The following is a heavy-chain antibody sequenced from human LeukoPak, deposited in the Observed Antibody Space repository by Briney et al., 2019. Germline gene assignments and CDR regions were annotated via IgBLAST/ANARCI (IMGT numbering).Heavy chain of an antibody. Sequence: ESGGSLRLSCAASGFTFSSYAMHWVRQAPGKGLEWVAVISYDGSNKYYADSVKGRFTISRDNSKNTLYLQMNSLRAEDTAVYYCARDGRYCSGGSCRTLDYWGQGTLVTVSS. D-gene: IGHD2-15*01. CDR1: GFTFSSYA. V-gene: IGHV3-30-3*01. CDR3: ARDGRYCSGGSCRTLDY. J-gene: IGHJ4*02. CDR2: ISYDGSNK.